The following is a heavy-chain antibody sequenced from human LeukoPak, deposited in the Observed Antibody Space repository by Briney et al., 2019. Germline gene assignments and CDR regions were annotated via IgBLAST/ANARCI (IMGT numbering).Heavy chain of an antibody. D-gene: IGHD3-10*01. CDR2: TYYRSKWYT. V-gene: IGHV6-1*01. CDR1: GDSVSSNIAA. Sequence: SQTLSLTCAISGDSVSSNIAAWNWIRQSPSRGLEWLGRTYYRSKWYTDYAVSVKSRITIIADTSKNQFSLQLNSVTPEDTAVYYCARGDYGSGSYYQVVDYWGQGTPVTVSS. CDR3: ARGDYGSGSYYQVVDY. J-gene: IGHJ4*02.